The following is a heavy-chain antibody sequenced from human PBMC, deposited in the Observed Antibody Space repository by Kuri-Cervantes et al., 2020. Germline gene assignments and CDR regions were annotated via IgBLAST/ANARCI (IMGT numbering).Heavy chain of an antibody. V-gene: IGHV4-59*08. CDR1: GSSFSSYY. J-gene: IGHJ6*02. Sequence: GSLRLSCTVSGSSFSSYYWSWIRQPPGKGLEWIGYIYYSGSTNYNPSLKSRVTISVDTSKNQFSLKLSSVTAADTAVYYCARHHLVVVPAAIPRYYGMDVWGQGTTVTVSS. CDR3: ARHHLVVVPAAIPRYYGMDV. D-gene: IGHD2-2*02. CDR2: IYYSGST.